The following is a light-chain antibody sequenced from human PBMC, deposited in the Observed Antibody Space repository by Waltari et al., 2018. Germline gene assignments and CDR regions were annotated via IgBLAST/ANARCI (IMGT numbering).Light chain of an antibody. V-gene: IGLV1-47*01. Sequence: QSVLTQPPSASGTPGQRVTISCSGSRSNIGNNYLYWYQQLPGTAPKRLIYRNNQRPSGVPDRFSGSKSGTSASLAISGLRSEDEADYYCAVWDDSLSGRVFGGGTKVTVL. J-gene: IGLJ3*02. CDR2: RNN. CDR3: AVWDDSLSGRV. CDR1: RSNIGNNY.